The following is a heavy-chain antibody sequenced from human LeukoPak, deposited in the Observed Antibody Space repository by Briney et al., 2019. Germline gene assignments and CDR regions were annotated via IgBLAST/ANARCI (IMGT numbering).Heavy chain of an antibody. CDR3: ARPYYYDSRIDP. CDR1: GGSISSGDYY. D-gene: IGHD3-22*01. J-gene: IGHJ5*02. CDR2: MYYSGST. V-gene: IGHV4-30-4*01. Sequence: SQTLSLTCTVSGGSISSGDYYWSWLRQPPGKGLEWIAYMYYSGSTYYNPSLKSRVTMSADTSKNQLSLKLSPVTAADTAVYYCARPYYYDSRIDPWGQGILVTVSS.